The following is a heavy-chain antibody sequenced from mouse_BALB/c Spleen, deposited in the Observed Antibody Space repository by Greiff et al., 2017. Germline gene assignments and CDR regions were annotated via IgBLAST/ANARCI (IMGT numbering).Heavy chain of an antibody. V-gene: IGHV1-12*01. CDR3: ARGDYGPDY. D-gene: IGHD1-1*02. Sequence: LQQPGAELVKPGASVKMSCKASGYTFTSYNMHWVKQTPGQGLEWIGAIYPGNGDTSYNQKFKGKATLTADKSSSTAYMQLCSLTSEDSAVYYCARGDYGPDYWGQGTTLTVSS. CDR1: GYTFTSYN. CDR2: IYPGNGDT. J-gene: IGHJ2*01.